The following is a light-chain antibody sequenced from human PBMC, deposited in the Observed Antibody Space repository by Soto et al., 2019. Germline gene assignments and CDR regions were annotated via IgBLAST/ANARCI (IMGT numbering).Light chain of an antibody. CDR3: QQFSRPPLT. V-gene: IGKV3-20*01. CDR2: RTF. CDR1: QSIASSH. J-gene: IGKJ4*01. Sequence: EIVLTQSPGTLSLSPWERATLSCRASQSIASSHVAWYQQKPGQPPRLLLYRTFNRATGIPDRFSGSGSGTDFTLTISRLEPEDFAVYFCQQFSRPPLTFGGGTKVEI.